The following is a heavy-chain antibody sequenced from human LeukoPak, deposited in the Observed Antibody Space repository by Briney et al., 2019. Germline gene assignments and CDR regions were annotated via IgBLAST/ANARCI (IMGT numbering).Heavy chain of an antibody. D-gene: IGHD4/OR15-4a*01. CDR2: MYYTGNT. CDR1: GVSIGSTSYY. J-gene: IGHJ4*02. Sequence: SETLSLTCTVSGVSIGSTSYYWGWIRQAPGKGLEWIGTMYYTGNTFYNPSLKSRVTMSVDTSTNQFSLKLSSVTAADTAVYFCARHREVLLYYYFDYWGQGTLVTVSS. V-gene: IGHV4-39*01. CDR3: ARHREVLLYYYFDY.